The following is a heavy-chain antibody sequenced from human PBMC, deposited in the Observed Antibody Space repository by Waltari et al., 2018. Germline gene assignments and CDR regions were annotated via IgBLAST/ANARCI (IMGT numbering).Heavy chain of an antibody. CDR2: IYNGGT. D-gene: IGHD4-17*01. CDR1: GLSVTTNY. V-gene: IGHV3-66*01. J-gene: IGHJ4*02. CDR3: ATDWNADYIFDQ. Sequence: EVQLVASGGGLVQPGGSLRLSCAASGLSVTTNYMNWVRQTPMKGLEWVSVIYNGGTYSADSVKGRFTISRDTSKNTVYLQMNSLRAEDTAVYYCATDWNADYIFDQWGQGTLVTISS.